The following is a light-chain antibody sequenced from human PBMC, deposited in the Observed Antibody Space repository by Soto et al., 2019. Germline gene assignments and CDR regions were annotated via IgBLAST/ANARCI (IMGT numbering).Light chain of an antibody. J-gene: IGKJ1*01. CDR2: SAS. Sequence: DIQMTQSPSAMSASVGDRITITCRASQDIRNYLAWFQQRPGNVPKRLIFSASSLQSGVPSRFSGSGSGTEFTLTISSLQPDDFATYYCQQYNSYSPKFGQGTKVDIK. CDR1: QDIRNY. V-gene: IGKV1-17*03. CDR3: QQYNSYSPK.